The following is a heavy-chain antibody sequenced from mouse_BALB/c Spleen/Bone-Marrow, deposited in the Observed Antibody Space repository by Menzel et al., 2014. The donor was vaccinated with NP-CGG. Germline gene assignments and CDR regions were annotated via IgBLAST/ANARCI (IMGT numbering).Heavy chain of an antibody. Sequence: EVKLMESGAELVKPGASVKLSCTSSGFNIRDTYIHWVKQRPEQGLEWIGKIDPAKDNTEYDPKFQGKATITADTPSNTAYLQLCSLTSEDAAVYYCARGVRQLGLPFWGQGTLVTVPT. CDR1: GFNIRDTY. V-gene: IGHV14-3*02. CDR3: ARGVRQLGLPF. D-gene: IGHD3-2*01. J-gene: IGHJ3*01. CDR2: IDPAKDNT.